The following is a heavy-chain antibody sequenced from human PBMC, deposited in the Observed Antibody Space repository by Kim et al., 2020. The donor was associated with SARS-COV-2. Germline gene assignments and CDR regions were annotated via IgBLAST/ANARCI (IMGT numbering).Heavy chain of an antibody. Sequence: ASVKVSCKASGYTFTSYDINWVRQATGQGLEWMGWMNPNSGNTGYAQKFQGRVTMTRNTSIGTAYMELSSLRSEDTAVYYCARSPPQLWLRGPQHRGYYYYGMDVWGQGTTVTVSS. V-gene: IGHV1-8*01. D-gene: IGHD5-18*01. CDR1: GYTFTSYD. J-gene: IGHJ6*02. CDR2: MNPNSGNT. CDR3: ARSPPQLWLRGPQHRGYYYYGMDV.